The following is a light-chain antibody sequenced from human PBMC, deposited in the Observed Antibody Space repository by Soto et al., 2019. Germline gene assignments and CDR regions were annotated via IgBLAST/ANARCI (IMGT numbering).Light chain of an antibody. CDR2: SNS. Sequence: QSVLTQPPSVSGAPGQRVTISCTGSSSNIGAGYDVHWYQQLPGTAPKLLIYSNSNRPSGVPDRFSGSKSGTSASLAITGLQAEDEADYYCQSYDSSLSGSVVFGGWTKVTVL. CDR1: SSNIGAGYD. V-gene: IGLV1-40*01. J-gene: IGLJ2*01. CDR3: QSYDSSLSGSVV.